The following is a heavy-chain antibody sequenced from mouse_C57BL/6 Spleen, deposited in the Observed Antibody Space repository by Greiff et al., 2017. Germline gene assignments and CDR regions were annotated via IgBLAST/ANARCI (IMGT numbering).Heavy chain of an antibody. Sequence: VQLQQSGPELVKPGASVKISCKASGYAFSSSWMNWVKQRPGKGLEWIGRIYPGDGDTNYNGKFKGKATLAADKSSSTAYMQLISLTSEDSAVYFCARANWAFDYWGQGTTLTVSS. CDR2: IYPGDGDT. CDR3: ARANWAFDY. J-gene: IGHJ2*01. D-gene: IGHD4-1*01. CDR1: GYAFSSSW. V-gene: IGHV1-82*01.